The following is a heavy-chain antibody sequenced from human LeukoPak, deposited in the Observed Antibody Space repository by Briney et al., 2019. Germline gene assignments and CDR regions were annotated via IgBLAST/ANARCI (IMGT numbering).Heavy chain of an antibody. Sequence: PTGGSLRLSCAASGFSFSNNAMSWVRQAPGNGLEWVSAIGNSGGGTYYADSLQVRFTISRDNSKNTLYLQMNSLRAEDTAVYYCVKRYCSGDTCYSAFDYWGHGTLVTVSS. J-gene: IGHJ4*01. CDR3: VKRYCSGDTCYSAFDY. V-gene: IGHV3-23*01. D-gene: IGHD2-15*01. CDR1: GFSFSNNA. CDR2: IGNSGGGT.